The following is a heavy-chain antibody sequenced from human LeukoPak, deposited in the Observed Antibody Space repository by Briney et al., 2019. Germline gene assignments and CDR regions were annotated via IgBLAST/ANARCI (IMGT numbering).Heavy chain of an antibody. Sequence: ASVKVSCKVSGYTLTELSMHWVRQAPGKGLEWMGGFDPEDGETIYAQKFQGRVTMTADKSTSTAYMELSSLRSEDTAVYYCATGPNYYDSPFDYWGQGTLVTVSS. CDR2: FDPEDGET. D-gene: IGHD3-22*01. CDR3: ATGPNYYDSPFDY. V-gene: IGHV1-24*01. J-gene: IGHJ4*02. CDR1: GYTLTELS.